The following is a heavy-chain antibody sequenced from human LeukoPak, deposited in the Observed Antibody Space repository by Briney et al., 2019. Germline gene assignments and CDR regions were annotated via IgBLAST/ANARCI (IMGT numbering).Heavy chain of an antibody. CDR1: GGTFSSYA. CDR3: ASRAVVTARTIYGMDV. J-gene: IGHJ6*02. Sequence: EASVKVSCKASGGTFSSYAISWVRQAPGQGLEWMGRIIPILGIANYAQKFQGRVTITADKSTSTAYMELSSLRSEDTAVYYCASRAVVTARTIYGMDVWGQGTTVTVSS. CDR2: IIPILGIA. V-gene: IGHV1-69*04. D-gene: IGHD2-21*02.